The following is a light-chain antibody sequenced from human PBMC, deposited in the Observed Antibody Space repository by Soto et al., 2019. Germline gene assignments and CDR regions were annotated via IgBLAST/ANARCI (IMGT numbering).Light chain of an antibody. CDR2: GAS. V-gene: IGKV3-20*01. CDR3: QQYGSSPWT. Sequence: EIVLTQSPGTLSLSPGERGTLSCRASQSVNSRNLAWYQRKPGQAPRLLIYGASSRATGIPDRFSGSGSGTDFTLTISRLEPEDFAVYYCQQYGSSPWTFGQGTKVDIK. CDR1: QSVNSRN. J-gene: IGKJ1*01.